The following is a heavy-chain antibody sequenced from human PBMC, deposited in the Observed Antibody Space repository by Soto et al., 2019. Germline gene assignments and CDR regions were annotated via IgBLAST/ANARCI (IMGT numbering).Heavy chain of an antibody. Sequence: LSLTCTVSGGSISSGGYYWSWIRQHPGKGLEWIGYIYYSGSTYYNPSLKSRVTISVDTSKNQFSLKLSSVTAADTAVYYCARAPYSSPYFDYWGQGTLVTVSS. CDR3: ARAPYSSPYFDY. CDR2: IYYSGST. D-gene: IGHD6-13*01. CDR1: GGSISSGGYY. J-gene: IGHJ4*02. V-gene: IGHV4-31*03.